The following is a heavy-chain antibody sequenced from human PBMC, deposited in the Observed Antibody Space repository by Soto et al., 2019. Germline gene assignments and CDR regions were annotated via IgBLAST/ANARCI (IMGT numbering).Heavy chain of an antibody. CDR1: GFTVSTYG. V-gene: IGHV3-30*03. J-gene: IGHJ4*02. CDR3: TGEGASVY. Sequence: QVQLVESAGGVVQPGRSLRLSCAVAGFTVSTYGMHWVRQAPGKGLEWVAVISRDGGTKYYADSVKGRFTISRDNSRNTLFLEMNSLRSDDMAVYYCTGEGASVYWGQGTLVTVSS. CDR2: ISRDGGTK. D-gene: IGHD2-8*02.